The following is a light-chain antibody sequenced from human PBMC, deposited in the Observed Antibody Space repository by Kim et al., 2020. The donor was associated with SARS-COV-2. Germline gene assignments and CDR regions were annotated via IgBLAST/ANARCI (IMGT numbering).Light chain of an antibody. CDR2: GAS. V-gene: IGKV3D-15*01. CDR3: QQYNKWPGT. CDR1: QSVSTN. Sequence: EIVMTQSPATLSVSPGERVTLSCRASQSVSTNLAWYQHKPGQAPRLLIYGASTRVTGIPARLSGGGSGTEFTLTISSLQSEDFAVYYCQQYNKWPGTFGQGTKVDIK. J-gene: IGKJ1*01.